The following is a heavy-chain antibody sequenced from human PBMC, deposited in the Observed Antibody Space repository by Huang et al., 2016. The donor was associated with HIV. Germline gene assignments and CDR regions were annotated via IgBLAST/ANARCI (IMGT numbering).Heavy chain of an antibody. J-gene: IGHJ4*02. V-gene: IGHV4-34*02. Sequence: QVQLEQWGAGLLKASETLSLTCAVYGGSFSGYYWNWLPQAPGQGLEWVGEINHSGNTNYNPSLKSRVNMSVDTSKSQFSLYLTSLSAADTGTYFCARRYNSRRDYWGRGTLVTVHS. CDR1: GGSFSGYY. CDR2: INHSGNT. CDR3: ARRYNSRRDY. D-gene: IGHD3-22*01.